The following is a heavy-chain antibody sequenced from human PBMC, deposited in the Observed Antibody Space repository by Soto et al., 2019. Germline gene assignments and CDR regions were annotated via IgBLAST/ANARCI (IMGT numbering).Heavy chain of an antibody. Sequence: ASVKVSCKASGYTSTGYYMHWVRQAPGQGLEWMGWINPNSGGTNYAQKFQGWVTMTRDTSISTAYMELSRLRSDDTAVYYCALGRSGSYNYYFDYWGQGTLVTVSS. CDR2: INPNSGGT. CDR3: ALGRSGSYNYYFDY. D-gene: IGHD3-10*01. V-gene: IGHV1-2*04. CDR1: GYTSTGYY. J-gene: IGHJ4*02.